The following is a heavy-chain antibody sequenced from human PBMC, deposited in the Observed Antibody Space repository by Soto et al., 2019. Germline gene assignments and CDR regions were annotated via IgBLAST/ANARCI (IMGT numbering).Heavy chain of an antibody. D-gene: IGHD4-17*01. CDR3: SIDEQGYGAVDP. CDR2: IYYSVST. Sequence: QVQLQESGPGLVKPSENLSLTCTVSGGSVSSGSYYWSWIRQPPEKGLEWIGYIYYSVSTNYNPSLKSRFTVSVETSKKQFSQKLSSVTAADTAVYYCSIDEQGYGAVDPCGQGTLVTVSS. CDR1: GGSVSSGSYY. V-gene: IGHV4-61*01. J-gene: IGHJ5*02.